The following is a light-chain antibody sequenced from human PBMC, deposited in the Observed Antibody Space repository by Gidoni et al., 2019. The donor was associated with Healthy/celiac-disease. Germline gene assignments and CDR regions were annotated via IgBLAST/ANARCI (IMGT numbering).Light chain of an antibody. J-gene: IGKJ5*01. CDR1: QSVLYSSNNKNY. Sequence: DIVMTQSPDSLAVSLGERATINCKSSQSVLYSSNNKNYLAWYQQKPGQPPKLLIYWASTRESGFPDRIGGSGSGADFTLTISSLQAEDVAVYYCQQDYSTPITFGQGTRLEIK. V-gene: IGKV4-1*01. CDR2: WAS. CDR3: QQDYSTPIT.